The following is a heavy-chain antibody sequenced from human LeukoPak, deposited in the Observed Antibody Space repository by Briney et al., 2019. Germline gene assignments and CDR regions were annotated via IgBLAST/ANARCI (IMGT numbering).Heavy chain of an antibody. V-gene: IGHV3-30*18. D-gene: IGHD3-10*01. CDR1: GFIFSSYG. J-gene: IGHJ4*02. CDR3: AKDRGSGSYPSPLFDY. Sequence: PRGSLRLSCGASGFIFSSYGMHWVRQAPGKGLEWVAVISYDGSNKYYADSVKGRFTISRDNSKNTLYLQMNSLRAEDTAVYYCAKDRGSGSYPSPLFDYWGQGTLVTVPS. CDR2: ISYDGSNK.